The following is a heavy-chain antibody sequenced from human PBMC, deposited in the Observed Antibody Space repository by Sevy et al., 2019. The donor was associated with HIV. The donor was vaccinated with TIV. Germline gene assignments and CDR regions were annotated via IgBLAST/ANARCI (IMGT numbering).Heavy chain of an antibody. D-gene: IGHD5-12*01. J-gene: IGHJ5*02. Sequence: SETLSLTCTVSGGSISVYYWSWIRQPPGKELKSIGYVYHTGSTNYNPSLKSRVTISVDTSNNQFSLKLTSVTAADTAVYYCARAPPVRSGDDSLNWFDPWGQGTLVTVSS. CDR2: VYHTGST. CDR3: ARAPPVRSGDDSLNWFDP. V-gene: IGHV4-59*01. CDR1: GGSISVYY.